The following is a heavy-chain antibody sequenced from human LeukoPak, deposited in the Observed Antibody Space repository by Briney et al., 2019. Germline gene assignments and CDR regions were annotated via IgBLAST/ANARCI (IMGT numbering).Heavy chain of an antibody. Sequence: ASVKVSCKASGYTFTSYGISWVRQAPGQGLEWMGWISAYNGNTNYAQKLQGRVTMTTDTSTSTAYMELRSPRSDDTAVYYCARDRHDYGDYPGRNWGQGTLVTVSS. V-gene: IGHV1-18*01. CDR1: GYTFTSYG. CDR2: ISAYNGNT. D-gene: IGHD4-17*01. J-gene: IGHJ4*02. CDR3: ARDRHDYGDYPGRN.